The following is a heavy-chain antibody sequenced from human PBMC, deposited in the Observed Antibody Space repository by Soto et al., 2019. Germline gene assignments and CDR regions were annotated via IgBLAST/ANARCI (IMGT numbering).Heavy chain of an antibody. D-gene: IGHD2-2*01. CDR2: TSNSGST. J-gene: IGHJ4*02. V-gene: IGHV4-31*03. CDR3: ARGGGSTKVDY. Sequence: QVQLQESGPGLVKPSQTLSLTCTVSGGSITSSGYYWSWIRQHPGEGLEWIGFTSNSGSTSYNPSLKSRVTISVDTSSNQFSLSLKSVTAADPAVYYCARGGGSTKVDYWGQGTLVTVSP. CDR1: GGSITSSGYY.